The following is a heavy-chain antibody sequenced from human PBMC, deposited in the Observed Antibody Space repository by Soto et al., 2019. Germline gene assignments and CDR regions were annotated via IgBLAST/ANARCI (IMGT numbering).Heavy chain of an antibody. CDR3: AATRGYSSGWYWVY. CDR2: IVVGSGNT. J-gene: IGHJ4*02. V-gene: IGHV1-58*01. CDR1: GFTFTNSA. D-gene: IGHD6-19*01. Sequence: GASVKVSCKASGFTFTNSAVQWVRQARGQRLEWIGWIVVGSGNTNYAQKFQERVTITRDMSTSTAYMELSSLRSEDTAVYYCAATRGYSSGWYWVYWGQGTLVTVSS.